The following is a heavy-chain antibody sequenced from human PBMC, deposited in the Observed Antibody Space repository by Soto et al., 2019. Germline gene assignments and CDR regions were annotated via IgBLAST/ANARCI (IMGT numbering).Heavy chain of an antibody. CDR3: ARGAYCTNGVCYIDYFDY. V-gene: IGHV1-3*05. J-gene: IGHJ4*02. CDR2: INAGNGNT. CDR1: GYTFTSYA. D-gene: IGHD2-8*01. Sequence: QVQLVQSGAEEKKPGASVKVSCKASGYTFTSYAMHWVRQAPGQRLEWMGWINAGNGNTKYSQKFQGRVTITRDTSASTAYMELSNLRSEDTAVYYCARGAYCTNGVCYIDYFDYWGQGTLVTVSS.